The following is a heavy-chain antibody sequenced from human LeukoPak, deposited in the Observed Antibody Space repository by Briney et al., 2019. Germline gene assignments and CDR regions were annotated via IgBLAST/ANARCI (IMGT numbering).Heavy chain of an antibody. CDR1: GFTFSSYW. Sequence: PPGGSLRLSCAASGFTFSSYWMHWVRQAPGKGLVWVSRINSDGSSTSYADSVKGRFTISRDNAKNTLYLQMNSLRAEDTAVYYCARARIQLWPYYYMDVWGKGTTVTISS. CDR2: INSDGSST. V-gene: IGHV3-74*01. J-gene: IGHJ6*03. D-gene: IGHD5-18*01. CDR3: ARARIQLWPYYYMDV.